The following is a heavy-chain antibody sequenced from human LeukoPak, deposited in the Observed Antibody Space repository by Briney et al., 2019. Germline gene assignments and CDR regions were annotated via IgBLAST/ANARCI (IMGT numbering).Heavy chain of an antibody. V-gene: IGHV1-69*02. CDR2: IIPILGIA. D-gene: IGHD3-3*01. Sequence: ASVKVPCKASGGTFSSYTISWVRQAPGQGLEWMGRIIPILGIANYAQKFQGRVTITADKSTSTAYMELSSLRSEDTAVYYCARAIFGVANLDYWGQGTLVTVSS. CDR1: GGTFSSYT. J-gene: IGHJ4*02. CDR3: ARAIFGVANLDY.